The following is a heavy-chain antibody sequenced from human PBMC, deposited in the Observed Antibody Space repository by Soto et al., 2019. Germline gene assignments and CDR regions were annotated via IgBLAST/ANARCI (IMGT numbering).Heavy chain of an antibody. CDR2: IIPILGIA. V-gene: IGHV1-69*02. D-gene: IGHD2-15*01. CDR1: GGTFSSYT. J-gene: IGHJ4*02. Sequence: SVKVSCKASGGTFSSYTISWVRQAPGQGLEWMGRIIPILGIANYAQKFQGRVTITADKSTSTAYMELSSLRSEDTAVYYCAIFTSRKVVVGAPTNNYWGKGPRVT. CDR3: AIFTSRKVVVGAPTNNY.